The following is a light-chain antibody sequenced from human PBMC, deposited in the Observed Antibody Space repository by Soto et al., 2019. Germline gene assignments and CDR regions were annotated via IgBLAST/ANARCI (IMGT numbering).Light chain of an antibody. CDR2: DAS. V-gene: IGKV3-11*01. CDR1: QSVSSH. J-gene: IGKJ2*01. CDR3: QLRSNWPPYT. Sequence: EIVLTQSPDTLSLSPGERATLSCRASQSVSSHLNWYQQKPGQAPRLLIYDASNRATGIPARFSGTGSGTDFTLTICSLEPEDFAVYYCQLRSNWPPYTFGQGTSLEIK.